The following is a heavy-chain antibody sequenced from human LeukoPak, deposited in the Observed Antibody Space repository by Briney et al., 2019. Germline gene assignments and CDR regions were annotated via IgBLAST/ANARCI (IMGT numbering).Heavy chain of an antibody. J-gene: IGHJ4*02. CDR2: IISSSSTI. CDR3: ARDIRGVIDY. D-gene: IGHD3-10*01. V-gene: IGHV3-48*04. Sequence: PGGSLRLSCAASGFTFSSYSMNWVRQAPGKGLEWVSYIISSSSTIYYADSVKGRFTISRDNAKNSLYLQMNSLRAEDTAVYYCARDIRGVIDYWGQGTLVTVSS. CDR1: GFTFSSYS.